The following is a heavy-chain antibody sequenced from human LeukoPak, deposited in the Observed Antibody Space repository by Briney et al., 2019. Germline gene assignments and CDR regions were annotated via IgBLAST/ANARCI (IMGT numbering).Heavy chain of an antibody. CDR1: GFTFSTFW. J-gene: IGHJ4*02. CDR3: AGDIDQ. V-gene: IGHV3-7*01. CDR2: INQAGSQK. Sequence: GGSLRLSCAASGFTFSTFWMTWFRQPPGKGLEWVANINQAGSQKDYVDSVKGRFTISRDNAKNSLYLQMNSLRAEDTAVYYCAGDIDQWGQGTLVTVSS.